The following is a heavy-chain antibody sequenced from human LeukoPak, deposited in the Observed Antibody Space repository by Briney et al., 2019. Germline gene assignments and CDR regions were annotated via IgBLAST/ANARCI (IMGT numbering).Heavy chain of an antibody. Sequence: GGSLRLSCAASGFTFSSYTMNWVRQAPGKGLEWVSSISSSSSYIYYADSVKGRLTISRDNAKNSLYLQMNSLRAEDTAVYYCAASYSSLSPNDYWGQGTLVIVSS. CDR1: GFTFSSYT. V-gene: IGHV3-21*01. J-gene: IGHJ4*02. CDR2: ISSSSSYI. D-gene: IGHD6-6*01. CDR3: AASYSSLSPNDY.